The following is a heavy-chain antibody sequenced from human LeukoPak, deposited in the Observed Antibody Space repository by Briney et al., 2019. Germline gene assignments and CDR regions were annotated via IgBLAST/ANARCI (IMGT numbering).Heavy chain of an antibody. CDR1: GFSFDDYA. J-gene: IGHJ3*02. CDR2: ISWNSGNI. CDR3: AKDTRAIVGSAHNAFDI. D-gene: IGHD1-26*01. Sequence: GGSLRLSCAASGFSFDDYAMHWVRQAPGKGLEWVSGISWNSGNIGYADSVKGRFTISRDNAKNSLNLQMNSLRAEDTALYYCAKDTRAIVGSAHNAFDIWGQGTMVTVSS. V-gene: IGHV3-9*01.